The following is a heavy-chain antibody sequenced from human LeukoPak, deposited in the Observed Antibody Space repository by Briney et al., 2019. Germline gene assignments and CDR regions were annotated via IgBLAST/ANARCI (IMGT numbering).Heavy chain of an antibody. Sequence: SQTLSLTCAISGDSVSSNSAAWNWIRQSPSRGLEWLGRTYYRSKWYNDYAVSVKSRITINLDTSKNQFSLQLNSVTPEDTAVYYCARSLLGAVAGTIAYFDYWGQGTLVTVSS. D-gene: IGHD6-19*01. J-gene: IGHJ4*02. V-gene: IGHV6-1*01. CDR1: GDSVSSNSAA. CDR3: ARSLLGAVAGTIAYFDY. CDR2: TYYRSKWYN.